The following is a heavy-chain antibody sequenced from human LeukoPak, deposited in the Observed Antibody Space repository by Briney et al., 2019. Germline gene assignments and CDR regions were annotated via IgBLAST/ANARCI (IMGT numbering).Heavy chain of an antibody. V-gene: IGHV4-61*02. J-gene: IGHJ4*02. CDR1: GGSINTGSFY. Sequence: SETLSLTCTVSGGSINTGSFYWSWVRQPAGKGLEWIGRSYTGGSGMYNPSLKSRVCISLDTSKNQFSLKLSSVTAADTGIYYCATERVYGVSSPAFDNWGQGTLVTVSS. CDR3: ATERVYGVSSPAFDN. CDR2: SYTGGSG. D-gene: IGHD4-17*01.